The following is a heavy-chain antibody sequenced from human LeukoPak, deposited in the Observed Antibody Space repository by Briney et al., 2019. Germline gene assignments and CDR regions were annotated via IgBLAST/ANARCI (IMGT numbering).Heavy chain of an antibody. CDR1: GFTVSSNY. CDR2: ICSGGST. CDR3: ARATGSYLLAVDY. Sequence: PGGSLRLSCAASGFTVSSNYMSWVRQAPGKGLEWVSVICSGGSTYYADSVKGRFTISRHNSKNTLYLQMNSLRAEDTAVYYCARATGSYLLAVDYWGQGTLVTVSS. D-gene: IGHD1-26*01. V-gene: IGHV3-53*04. J-gene: IGHJ4*02.